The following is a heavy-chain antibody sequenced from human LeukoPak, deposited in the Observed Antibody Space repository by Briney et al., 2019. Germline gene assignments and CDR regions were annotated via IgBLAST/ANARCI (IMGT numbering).Heavy chain of an antibody. CDR3: ARDYDILTGYSYWFDP. CDR1: GYTFTGYY. D-gene: IGHD3-9*01. J-gene: IGHJ5*02. V-gene: IGHV1-2*02. Sequence: ASVKVSCKASGYTFTGYYMHWVRQAPGQGLEWMGWINPNSGGTNYAQKFQGRVTMTRDTSISTAYMELSRLRSDDTAVYYCARDYDILTGYSYWFDPWGQGTLVTVSS. CDR2: INPNSGGT.